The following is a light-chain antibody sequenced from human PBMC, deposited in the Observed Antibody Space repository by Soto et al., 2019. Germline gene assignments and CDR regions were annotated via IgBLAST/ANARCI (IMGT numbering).Light chain of an antibody. CDR3: QQHGSTPPWT. CDR1: QSVSSTY. J-gene: IGKJ1*01. V-gene: IGKV3-20*01. CDR2: GAS. Sequence: EIVLTQSPGTLSLSPGERATLSCMASQSVSSTYLAWYQQHPVQAPRLLFYGASSRATDIPDRFSGSGSWTDFTLTISRLEPEDFSVYYCQQHGSTPPWTFGQGTKVDIK.